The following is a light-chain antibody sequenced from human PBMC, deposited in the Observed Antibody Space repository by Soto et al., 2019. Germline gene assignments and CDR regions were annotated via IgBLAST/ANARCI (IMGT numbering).Light chain of an antibody. CDR3: QQYYSPPPT. J-gene: IGKJ3*01. CDR2: WAS. Sequence: DIVMTQSPDSLAVSLGERATINCKSSQSVLYSSNNKNYLAWYQQKPGQPPKLLIYWASTRESGVPDRFSGSGSGTDFTLTISSLQAEDVAVYYCQQYYSPPPTFGPGTKWISN. CDR1: QSVLYSSNNKNY. V-gene: IGKV4-1*01.